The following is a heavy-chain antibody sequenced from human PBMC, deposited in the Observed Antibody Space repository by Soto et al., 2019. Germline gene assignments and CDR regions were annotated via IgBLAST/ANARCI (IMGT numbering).Heavy chain of an antibody. D-gene: IGHD4-17*01. CDR1: GFTFSSYD. CDR2: ISSSGTIV. J-gene: IGHJ4*02. V-gene: IGHV3-48*03. CDR3: ARDMKGTDYGLDY. Sequence: GGSLRLSCAASGFTFSSYDMSWVRQAPGKGLEWVSHISSSGTIVYYADSVKGRFTISRDHTKSSLYLQMNSLRAEDTALYYCARDMKGTDYGLDYWGQGTLVTVSS.